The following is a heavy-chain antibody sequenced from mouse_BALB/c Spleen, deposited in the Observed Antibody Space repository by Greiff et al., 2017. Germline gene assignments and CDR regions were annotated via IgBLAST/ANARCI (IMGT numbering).Heavy chain of an antibody. J-gene: IGHJ4*01. CDR3: ARDPRYYYAMDY. V-gene: IGHV1-31*01. Sequence: VQLQQSGPELVKPGASVKISCKASGYSFTGYYMHWVKQSHVKSLEWIGRINPYNGATSYNQNFKDKASLTVDKSSSTAYMELHSLTSEDSAVYYCARDPRYYYAMDYWGQGTSVTVSS. CDR1: GYSFTGYY. CDR2: INPYNGAT.